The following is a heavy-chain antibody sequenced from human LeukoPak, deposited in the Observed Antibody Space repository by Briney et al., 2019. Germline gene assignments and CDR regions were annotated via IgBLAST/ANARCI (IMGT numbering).Heavy chain of an antibody. V-gene: IGHV4-34*01. Sequence: PSETLSLPCAVYGGSFSGYYWSWIRQPPGKGLEWLGEINHSGSTNYNPSLKSRVAISVDTSKNQFSLKLSSVTAADTAVYYCARGPQTGTTRRGDKFDYWGQGTLVTVSS. CDR1: GGSFSGYY. CDR3: ARGPQTGTTRRGDKFDY. CDR2: INHSGST. J-gene: IGHJ4*02. D-gene: IGHD1-7*01.